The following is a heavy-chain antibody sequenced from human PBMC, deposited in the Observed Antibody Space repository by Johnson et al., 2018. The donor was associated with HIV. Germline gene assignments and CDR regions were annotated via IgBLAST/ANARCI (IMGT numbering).Heavy chain of an antibody. Sequence: VQLVESGGGLVQPGRSLRLSCAASGFTFADYAMHWVRQAPGKGLEWVGRIKRKIEAEATDYAAPVKGRFTISRDDSKNTLFLQMSSLKTDDTAVYYCTTAIVIDAFDIWGQGTMVTVSS. V-gene: IGHV3-15*01. CDR3: TTAIVIDAFDI. J-gene: IGHJ3*02. CDR1: GFTFADYA. D-gene: IGHD3-16*02. CDR2: IKRKIEAEAT.